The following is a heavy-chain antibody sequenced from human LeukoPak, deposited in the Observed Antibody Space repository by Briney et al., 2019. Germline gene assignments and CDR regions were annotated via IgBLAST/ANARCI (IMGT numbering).Heavy chain of an antibody. CDR1: GGSISSYY. CDR2: IYYSGST. J-gene: IGHJ4*02. CDR3: ARAHQGSYFDY. Sequence: SETLSLTCTVSGGSISSYYWSWIRQPPGKGLEWIGYIYYSGSTNYNPSLKSRVTISVDTSKNQFSLKLSSVTAADTAVYYCARAHQGSYFDYWGQGTLVTVSS. D-gene: IGHD1-26*01. V-gene: IGHV4-59*01.